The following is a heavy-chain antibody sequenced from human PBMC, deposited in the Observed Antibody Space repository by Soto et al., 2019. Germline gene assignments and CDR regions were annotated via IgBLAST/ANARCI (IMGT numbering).Heavy chain of an antibody. Sequence: QGHLLQSGGGVVRPGKSLTLSCEASGFTFNNHGAHWVRQAPGNGLEWVAVIWHDGSEEYYADSVKGRFTIPRDNFKKTLSLRMNGLTVDDTAVYYCARDGGHCTLPSCYSGFESWGQGSLVTVSS. D-gene: IGHD2-8*01. J-gene: IGHJ4*02. CDR2: IWHDGSEE. V-gene: IGHV3-33*01. CDR3: ARDGGHCTLPSCYSGFES. CDR1: GFTFNNHG.